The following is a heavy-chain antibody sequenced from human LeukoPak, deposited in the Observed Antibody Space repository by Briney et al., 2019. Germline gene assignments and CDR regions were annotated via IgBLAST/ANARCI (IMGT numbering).Heavy chain of an antibody. Sequence: ASVKVSCKASGYTFTTYAINWVRQAPGQGLEWMGWINTNTGNPTYAQGFTGRFVFSLDTSVSTAYLQISSLKAEDTAVYYCARGGSGSRRLGSDYWGRGTLVTVSS. V-gene: IGHV7-4-1*02. CDR3: ARGGSGSRRLGSDY. CDR1: GYTFTTYA. CDR2: INTNTGNP. J-gene: IGHJ4*02. D-gene: IGHD3-10*01.